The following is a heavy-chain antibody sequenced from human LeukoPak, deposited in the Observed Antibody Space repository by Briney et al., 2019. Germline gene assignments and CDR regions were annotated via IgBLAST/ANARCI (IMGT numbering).Heavy chain of an antibody. Sequence: KPSETLSLTCAVYGGSFSGCYWSWIRQPPGKGLEWIGEINHSGSTNYNPSLKSRVTISVDTSKNQFSLKLSSVTAADTAVYYCARVGYCSSTSCYHTLASGMDVWGKGTTVTVSS. D-gene: IGHD2-2*03. CDR1: GGSFSGCY. CDR3: ARVGYCSSTSCYHTLASGMDV. CDR2: INHSGST. V-gene: IGHV4-34*01. J-gene: IGHJ6*04.